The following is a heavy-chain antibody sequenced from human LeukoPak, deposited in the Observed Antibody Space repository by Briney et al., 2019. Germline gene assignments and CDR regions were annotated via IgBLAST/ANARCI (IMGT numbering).Heavy chain of an antibody. Sequence: GRSLRLSCAASGFTFSSYGMHWVRQAPGKGLEWVAVIWYNGGNKYYADSVKGRFTISRDNSKNTLYLQMDSLRAEDTAEYYCARDLYCSSTSCRARGFDYWGQGTLVTVSS. J-gene: IGHJ4*02. CDR3: ARDLYCSSTSCRARGFDY. V-gene: IGHV3-33*01. CDR2: IWYNGGNK. D-gene: IGHD2-2*01. CDR1: GFTFSSYG.